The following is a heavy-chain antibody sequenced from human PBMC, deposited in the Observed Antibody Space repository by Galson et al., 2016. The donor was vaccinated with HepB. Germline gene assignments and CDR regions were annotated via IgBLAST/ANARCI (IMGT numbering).Heavy chain of an antibody. V-gene: IGHV4-31*03. J-gene: IGHJ4*02. CDR2: IYYSGST. Sequence: TLSLTCTVSGGSISSGGYYWSWIRQHPGKGLEWIGYIYYSGSTYYNPSLKSRVTISVDTSKNQFSLKLSSVTAADTAVYYCARQIATTALDYWGQGTLVTVSS. D-gene: IGHD6-13*01. CDR1: GGSISSGGYY. CDR3: ARQIATTALDY.